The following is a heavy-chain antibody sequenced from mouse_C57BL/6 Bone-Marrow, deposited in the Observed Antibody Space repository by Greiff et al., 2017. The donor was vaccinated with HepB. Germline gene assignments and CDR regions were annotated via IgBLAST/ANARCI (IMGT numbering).Heavy chain of an antibody. D-gene: IGHD1-1*01. J-gene: IGHJ4*01. CDR2: ISSGSSTI. CDR3: ARPYYYGSSPYAMDY. V-gene: IGHV5-17*01. Sequence: EVQLVESGGGLVKPGGSLKLSCAASGFTFSDYGIHWVRQAPEKGLEWVAYISSGSSTIYYADTVKGRFTISRDNAKNTLFLQMTSLRSEDTAMYYCARPYYYGSSPYAMDYWGQGTSVTVSS. CDR1: GFTFSDYG.